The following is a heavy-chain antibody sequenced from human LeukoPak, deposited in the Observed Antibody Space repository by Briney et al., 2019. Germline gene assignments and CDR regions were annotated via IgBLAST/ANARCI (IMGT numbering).Heavy chain of an antibody. CDR1: GYTFTSYG. J-gene: IGHJ4*02. Sequence: ASVKVSCKASGYTFTSYGISWVRQAPGQRLEWMGWISAYNGNTNYAQKLQGRVTMTTDTSTSTAYMEPSSLRSDDTAVYYCARGGSGYSTGWYRLDFLDYWGQGTLVTVSS. D-gene: IGHD6-19*01. CDR2: ISAYNGNT. V-gene: IGHV1-18*04. CDR3: ARGGSGYSTGWYRLDFLDY.